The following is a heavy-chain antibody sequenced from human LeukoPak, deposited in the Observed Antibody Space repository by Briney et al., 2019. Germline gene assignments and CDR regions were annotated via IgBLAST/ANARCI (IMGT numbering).Heavy chain of an antibody. Sequence: ASVKVSCKASGYTFTGYYMHWVRQAPGQGLEWMGWINPNSGGTNYAQKFQGWVTMNRDTSISTAYMELSRLRSDDTAVYYCARVGRSGSYYRYFDYWGQGTLVTVSS. D-gene: IGHD3-10*01. J-gene: IGHJ4*02. CDR3: ARVGRSGSYYRYFDY. CDR1: GYTFTGYY. V-gene: IGHV1-2*04. CDR2: INPNSGGT.